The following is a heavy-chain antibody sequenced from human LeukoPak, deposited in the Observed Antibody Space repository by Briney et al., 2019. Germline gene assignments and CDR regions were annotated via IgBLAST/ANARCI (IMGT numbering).Heavy chain of an antibody. D-gene: IGHD3-3*01. J-gene: IGHJ6*03. CDR3: ARGSTYYDFWSGYYNYYYYYMDV. CDR2: ISAYNGNT. CDR1: GYTFTSYG. V-gene: IGHV1-18*01. Sequence: ASVKVSCKASGYTFTSYGISWVRQAPGQGLEWMGWISAYNGNTNYAQKLQGRVTMTTDTSTSTAYMELRSLRSDDTAVYYCARGSTYYDFWSGYYNYYYYYMDVWGKGTTVTVSS.